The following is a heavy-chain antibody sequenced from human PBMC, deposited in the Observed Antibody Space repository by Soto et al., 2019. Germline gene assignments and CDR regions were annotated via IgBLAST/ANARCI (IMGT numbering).Heavy chain of an antibody. CDR2: ISSEGSNK. V-gene: IGHV3-30*18. Sequence: QVQLVESGGGVVQPGRSLSLSCAASGFTFRNYVMHWVRQAPGKGLEWVAVISSEGSNKYYADSVKGRFTISRDNSKNTMYLQMNSLRSEDTAVYYCTKDRATHRNYWGQGTLVTVSS. J-gene: IGHJ4*02. CDR3: TKDRATHRNY. D-gene: IGHD5-12*01. CDR1: GFTFRNYV.